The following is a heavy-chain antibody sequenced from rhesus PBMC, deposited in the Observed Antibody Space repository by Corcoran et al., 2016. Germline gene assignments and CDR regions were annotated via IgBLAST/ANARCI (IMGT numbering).Heavy chain of an antibody. V-gene: IGHV4-143*01. D-gene: IGHD2-39*02. J-gene: IGHJ6*01. CDR2: VYSITART. Sequence: QVQLQESGPGLVKPSATLSLTCPVSGGSIRGYSNWHWIRQSPGKGLEWIGAVYSITARTNYNPSLKSRVTISKDTSKNQFSLRLTSVTAADTAVYYCARQGYTDHLGGLDSWGQGVVVTVSS. CDR1: GGSIRGYSN. CDR3: ARQGYTDHLGGLDS.